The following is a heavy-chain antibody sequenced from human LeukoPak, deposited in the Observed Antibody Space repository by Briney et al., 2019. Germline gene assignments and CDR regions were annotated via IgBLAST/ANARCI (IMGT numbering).Heavy chain of an antibody. CDR1: GFTFSSYS. J-gene: IGHJ4*02. CDR3: ARDQYDTWSRRGNFDS. CDR2: IGGRGSNI. Sequence: GGSLRLSCAASGFTFSSYSMNWVRQAPGKGLEWVSYIGGRGSNICYADSVKGRFTISRDNTKNSLYLQMNSLRAEDTAVFYCARDQYDTWSRRGNFDSWGQGTLVIVSS. V-gene: IGHV3-48*04. D-gene: IGHD3-3*01.